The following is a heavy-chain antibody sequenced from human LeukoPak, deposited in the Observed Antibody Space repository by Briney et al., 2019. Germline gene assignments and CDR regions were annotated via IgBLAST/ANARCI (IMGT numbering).Heavy chain of an antibody. CDR1: GGSFSGYY. J-gene: IGHJ4*02. CDR2: INHGGGT. V-gene: IGHV4-34*01. D-gene: IGHD2-8*02. Sequence: PSETLSLTCAVYGGSFSGYYWSWIRQPPGKGLEWIGEINHGGGTNYNPSLKSRVTISVDTSKNQFSLKLSSVTAADTAVYYCARVLGRYYFDYWGQGTLVTVSS. CDR3: ARVLGRYYFDY.